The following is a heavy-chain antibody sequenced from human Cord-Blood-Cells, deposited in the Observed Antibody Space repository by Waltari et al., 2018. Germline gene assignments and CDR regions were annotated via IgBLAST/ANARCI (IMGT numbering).Heavy chain of an antibody. CDR2: IYYSGST. CDR3: ASKWNYYFDY. Sequence: QLQLQESGPGLVKPSETLSLTCTVSGCSISSSSYSLGWIRQPPGKGLEWIGSIYYSGSTYYNPSLKSRVTISVDTSKNQFSLKLSSVTAADTAVYYCASKWNYYFDYWGQGTLVTVSS. CDR1: GCSISSSSYS. D-gene: IGHD1-7*01. V-gene: IGHV4-39*01. J-gene: IGHJ4*02.